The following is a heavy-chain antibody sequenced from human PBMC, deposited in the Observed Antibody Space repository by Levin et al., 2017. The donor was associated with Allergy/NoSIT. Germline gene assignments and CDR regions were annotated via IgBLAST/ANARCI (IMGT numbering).Heavy chain of an antibody. CDR2: ISYDGSNK. CDR3: LFLRLGELSLEGWAFDI. D-gene: IGHD3-16*02. J-gene: IGHJ3*02. CDR1: GFTFSSYA. V-gene: IGHV3-30-3*01. Sequence: GGSLRLSCAASGFTFSSYAMHWVRQAPGKGLEWVAVISYDGSNKYYADSVKGRFTISRDNSKNTLYLQMNSLRAEDTAVYYCLFLRLGELSLEGWAFDIWGQGTMVTVSS.